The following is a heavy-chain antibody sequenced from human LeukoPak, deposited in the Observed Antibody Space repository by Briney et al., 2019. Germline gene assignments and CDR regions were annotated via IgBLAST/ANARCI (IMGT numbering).Heavy chain of an antibody. D-gene: IGHD1-26*01. Sequence: GGSLRLSCAASGFTFSSYWMHWVRQAPGKGLVWVSRINTDGSSTSYADSVKGRFTISRDNAKNTLYLQMNSLRAEDTAVYYCAREKGSRHAFDIWGQGTMVTVSS. CDR2: INTDGSST. CDR3: AREKGSRHAFDI. V-gene: IGHV3-74*01. CDR1: GFTFSSYW. J-gene: IGHJ3*02.